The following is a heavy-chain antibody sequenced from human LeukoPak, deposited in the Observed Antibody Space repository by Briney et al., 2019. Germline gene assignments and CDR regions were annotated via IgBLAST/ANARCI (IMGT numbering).Heavy chain of an antibody. CDR1: GFTFSSYA. D-gene: IGHD4-11*01. CDR3: ARDAVDYSKKVGYYGMDV. V-gene: IGHV3-30-3*01. CDR2: ISYDGSNK. J-gene: IGHJ6*02. Sequence: PGRSLRLSCAASGFTFSSYAMHWVRQAPGKGLEWVAVISYDGSNKYYADSVKGRFTISRDNSKNTLYLQMNSLRAEDTAVYYCARDAVDYSKKVGYYGMDVWGQGTTVTVSS.